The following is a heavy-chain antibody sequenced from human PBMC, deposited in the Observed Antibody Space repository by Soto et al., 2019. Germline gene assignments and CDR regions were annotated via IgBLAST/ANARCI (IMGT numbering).Heavy chain of an antibody. Sequence: EVQLAESGGCLAQPGGYLRLSCAASGFTLSGYAMDWVRQAPGKGLEYVSGISSNGVGTYYANSVQGRFTISRDNSKNTVYLQMGSLRPEDMAVYYCARRARPDFYYMDVWGKGTTVTVSS. D-gene: IGHD6-6*01. J-gene: IGHJ6*03. CDR3: ARRARPDFYYMDV. CDR1: GFTLSGYA. V-gene: IGHV3-64*01. CDR2: ISSNGVGT.